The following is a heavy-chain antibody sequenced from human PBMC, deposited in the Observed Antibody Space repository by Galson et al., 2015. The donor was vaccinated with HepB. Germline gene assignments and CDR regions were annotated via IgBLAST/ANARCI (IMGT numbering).Heavy chain of an antibody. CDR3: ARKGAGRVDY. V-gene: IGHV3-7*01. CDR2: IKQGGGDR. D-gene: IGHD6-19*01. CDR1: GFTFSSYW. Sequence: SLRLSCAASGFTFSSYWMSWVRQAPGKGLEWVANIKQGGGDRFYVDSVKGRFTISRDNANNSLYLEVNNLRVEDTGVYYCARKGAGRVDYWGQGTLVSVSS. J-gene: IGHJ4*02.